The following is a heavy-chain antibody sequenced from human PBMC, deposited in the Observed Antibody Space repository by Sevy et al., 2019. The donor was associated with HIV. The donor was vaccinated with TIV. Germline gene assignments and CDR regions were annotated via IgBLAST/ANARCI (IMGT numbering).Heavy chain of an antibody. D-gene: IGHD2-21*02. CDR1: GFTFNNYA. V-gene: IGHV3-23*01. J-gene: IGHJ4*02. CDR2: ISGSGGST. Sequence: GGYLRLSCAASGFTFNNYAMNWVRQAPGKGLEWVSTISGSGGSTAHADSVKGRFTISRDNSKNTLYLQMNSLRAEDTAVYYSTKDGVKGDYYWGQGTRVTVSS. CDR3: TKDGVKGDYY.